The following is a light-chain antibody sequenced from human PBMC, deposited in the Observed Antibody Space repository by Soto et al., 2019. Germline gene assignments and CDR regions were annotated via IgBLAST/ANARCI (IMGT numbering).Light chain of an antibody. CDR2: QDR. CDR3: QAWDSSNVL. CDR1: KLGDKY. V-gene: IGLV3-1*01. J-gene: IGLJ2*01. Sequence: SYELTQPPSVSVSPGQTASITCSGDKLGDKYASWYQQKPGQSPVLVIYQDRKRPSGIPERFSGSNSGNTATLTISGTQAMDEADYYCQAWDSSNVLFGGGTKLTVL.